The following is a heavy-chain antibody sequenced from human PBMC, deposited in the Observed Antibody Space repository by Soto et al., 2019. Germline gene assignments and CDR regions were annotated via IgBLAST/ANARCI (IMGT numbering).Heavy chain of an antibody. CDR1: GGTFSSYA. D-gene: IGHD6-19*01. V-gene: IGHV1-69*01. CDR3: ARGGSPIAVAGPFDY. Sequence: QVQLVQSGAEVKKPGSSVKVSCMASGGTFSSYAISWVRQAPGQGLEWMGGIIPIVGTANYAQKFQGRVTITADESPSTAYMELSSLRAEDTAVYYCARGGSPIAVAGPFDYWGQGTLVTVSS. J-gene: IGHJ4*02. CDR2: IIPIVGTA.